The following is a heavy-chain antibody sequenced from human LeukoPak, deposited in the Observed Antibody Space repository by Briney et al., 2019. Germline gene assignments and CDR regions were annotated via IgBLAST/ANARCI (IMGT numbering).Heavy chain of an antibody. CDR1: GASLSDYY. Sequence: SETLSLTCAVYGASLSDYYWSWIRQPPGKGLEWIGEINHSGRTNYNPSPKSRVTISLDTSKNQFSLKLSSVTAADTAVHYCARGQSLGWYNWFDPWGQGTLVTVPS. V-gene: IGHV4-34*01. CDR3: ARGQSLGWYNWFDP. J-gene: IGHJ5*02. D-gene: IGHD6-19*01. CDR2: INHSGRT.